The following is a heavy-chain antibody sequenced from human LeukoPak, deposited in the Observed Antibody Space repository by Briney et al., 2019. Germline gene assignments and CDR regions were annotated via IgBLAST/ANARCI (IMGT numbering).Heavy chain of an antibody. CDR3: ARPRDGSGAFDY. D-gene: IGHD3-10*01. V-gene: IGHV4-34*01. Sequence: PSETLSLTCAVYGGSFSGYYWSWIRQPPGKGLEWIGEINHSGSTNYNPYLKSRVTISVDTSKNQFSLKLSSVTAADTAVYYCARPRDGSGAFDYWGQGTLVTVSS. CDR2: INHSGST. CDR1: GGSFSGYY. J-gene: IGHJ4*02.